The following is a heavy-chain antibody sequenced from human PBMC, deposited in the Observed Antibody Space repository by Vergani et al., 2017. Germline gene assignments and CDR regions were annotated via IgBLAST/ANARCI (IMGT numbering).Heavy chain of an antibody. D-gene: IGHD2-15*01. V-gene: IGHV1-69*17. J-gene: IGHJ4*02. CDR2: IIPIFGIA. CDR1: GGTFSSYA. CDR3: AGARYCRGGSCYGY. Sequence: QVQLVQSGAEVKKPGSSVKVSCKASGGTFSSYAISWVRQAPGQGLEWTGGIIPIFGIANYAQKFQGRVTITADKSTSTAYMELSSLRSEDTAVYYCAGARYCRGGSCYGYWGQGTLVTVYS.